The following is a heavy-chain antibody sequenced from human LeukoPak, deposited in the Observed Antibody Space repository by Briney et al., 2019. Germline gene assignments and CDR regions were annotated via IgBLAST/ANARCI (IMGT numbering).Heavy chain of an antibody. Sequence: GGSLRLSCAASGFTFSTHSMNWVRQAPGKGLEWVSYISSSSTTIYYADSVKGRFTISRDNAKNSLYLQMTSLRAEDTAVYYCVTGRGYYYGSGTTLWGQGTLVTVSS. CDR1: GFTFSTHS. J-gene: IGHJ4*02. CDR2: ISSSSTTI. CDR3: VTGRGYYYGSGTTL. D-gene: IGHD3-10*01. V-gene: IGHV3-48*04.